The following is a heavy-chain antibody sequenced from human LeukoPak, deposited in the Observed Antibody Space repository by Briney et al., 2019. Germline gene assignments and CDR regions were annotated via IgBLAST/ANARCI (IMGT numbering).Heavy chain of an antibody. CDR3: ARGSFITDDYGDYGPNWFDP. J-gene: IGHJ5*02. Sequence: GASVKVSCKASGYTFTGYYMHWVRQAPGQGLEWMGWINPNSGGTNYAQKFQGRVTMTRDTSISSAYMELSRLRSDDTAVYYCARGSFITDDYGDYGPNWFDPWGQGTLVTVSS. CDR2: INPNSGGT. D-gene: IGHD4-17*01. CDR1: GYTFTGYY. V-gene: IGHV1-2*02.